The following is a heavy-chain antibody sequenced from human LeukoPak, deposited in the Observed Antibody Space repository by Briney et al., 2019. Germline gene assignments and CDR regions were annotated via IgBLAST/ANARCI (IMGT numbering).Heavy chain of an antibody. CDR2: IYYSGST. D-gene: IGHD2-2*02. V-gene: IGHV4-39*01. CDR3: ASREQLLYSGYYYGMDV. CDR1: GGSISSSSYY. Sequence: SETLSLTCTVSGGSISSSSYYWGWIRQPPGKGLEWIGSIYYSGSTYYNPSLKSRVTISVDTSKNQFSLKLSSVTAADTAVYYCASREQLLYSGYYYGMDVWGQGTTVTVSS. J-gene: IGHJ6*02.